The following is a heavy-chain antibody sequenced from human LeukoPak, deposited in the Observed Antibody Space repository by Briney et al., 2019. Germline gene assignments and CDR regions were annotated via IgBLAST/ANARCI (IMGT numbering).Heavy chain of an antibody. V-gene: IGHV3-7*01. CDR3: AQLFSYYYYMDV. CDR2: INQDGSTK. Sequence: PGGSLRLSCAASGFTFSNYWMSSVSQAPGKGLEWVANINQDGSTKYHVDSVKGRFTISRDNAKNSLYLQMNSLRAEDTAVYYCAQLFSYYYYMDVCGNGTTVTVSS. J-gene: IGHJ6*03. D-gene: IGHD1-1*01. CDR1: GFTFSNYW.